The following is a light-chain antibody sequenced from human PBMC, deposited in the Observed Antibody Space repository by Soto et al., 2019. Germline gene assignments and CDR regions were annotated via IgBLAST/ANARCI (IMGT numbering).Light chain of an antibody. CDR3: QQYSDWPWT. Sequence: EVVLTQSPATLSLSPGERATLSCRASESVNNYLAWYQQKPGQAPRLLIYDASNRATGIPARFSGSGSGTEFTLSISSLQSEDFAVYYCQQYSDWPWTFGQGTKVEV. CDR1: ESVNNY. V-gene: IGKV3-11*01. CDR2: DAS. J-gene: IGKJ1*01.